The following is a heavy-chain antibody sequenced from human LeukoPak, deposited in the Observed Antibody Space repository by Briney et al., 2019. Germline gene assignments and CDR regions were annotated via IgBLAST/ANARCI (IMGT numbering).Heavy chain of an antibody. CDR2: VYSSGST. D-gene: IGHD6-13*01. J-gene: IGHJ4*02. V-gene: IGHV4-59*08. Sequence: SETLSLTCTVSGGSINGQYWTWIRQPPGKGLEWIGYVYSSGSTNYNPSLKSRVTISLDASKSQFSLKLSSVTAADTAIYYCARSLPGGSDWYPPLFDYWGQGTLVTVSS. CDR1: GGSINGQY. CDR3: ARSLPGGSDWYPPLFDY.